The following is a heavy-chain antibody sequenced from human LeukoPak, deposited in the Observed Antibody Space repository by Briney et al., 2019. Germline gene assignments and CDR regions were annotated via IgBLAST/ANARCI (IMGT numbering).Heavy chain of an antibody. V-gene: IGHV3-74*01. D-gene: IGHD2-2*01. Sequence: GGSLRLSCAASGFTFSSYWMHWVRQAPGKGLVWVSRISSDGSSTSYADSVKGRFTISRDNAKNTLYLQMNSLRAEDTAGYYCARVRYCSSSSCYSWFDPWGQGTLVTVSS. CDR1: GFTFSSYW. J-gene: IGHJ5*02. CDR3: ARVRYCSSSSCYSWFDP. CDR2: ISSDGSST.